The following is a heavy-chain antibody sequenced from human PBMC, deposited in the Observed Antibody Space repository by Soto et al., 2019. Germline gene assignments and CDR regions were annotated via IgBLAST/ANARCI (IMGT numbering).Heavy chain of an antibody. Sequence: PSETLSLTCTVSGGSISSGDYYWSWIRQPPGKGLEWIGYIYYSGSTYYNPSLKSRVTISVDTSKNQFSLKLSSVTAADTAVYYCAREGALTARFDPWGQGTLVTVSS. V-gene: IGHV4-30-4*01. CDR3: AREGALTARFDP. CDR2: IYYSGST. D-gene: IGHD2-21*02. CDR1: GGSISSGDYY. J-gene: IGHJ5*02.